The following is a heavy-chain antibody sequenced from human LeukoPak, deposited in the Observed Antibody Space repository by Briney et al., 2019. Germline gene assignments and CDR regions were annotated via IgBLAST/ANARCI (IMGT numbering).Heavy chain of an antibody. CDR3: VRGLRELPY. D-gene: IGHD1-26*01. CDR2: ISTGGST. CDR1: GFTVSSNY. J-gene: IGHJ4*02. V-gene: IGHV3-66*01. Sequence: GGSLRLSCAASGFTVSSNYMSWVRQAPGKGLEWVSVISTGGSTYYADFVKGRFSISRDNSKNTLYLQMNSLRGEDTAVYYCVRGLRELPYWGQGTLVTVSS.